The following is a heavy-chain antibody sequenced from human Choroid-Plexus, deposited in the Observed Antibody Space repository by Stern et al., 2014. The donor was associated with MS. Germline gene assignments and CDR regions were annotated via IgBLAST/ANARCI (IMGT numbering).Heavy chain of an antibody. V-gene: IGHV3-30*18. CDR1: GFTLGSCA. Sequence: VQLEESGGGVVQPGRPLRLSCVASGFTLGSCAMHWVRQAPGKGLEWVAGVSYDGSNKYYADSVKGRFTISRDNSQNTLYMQMSSLRPEDTAVYYCAKDRQYLTYFFDNWGQGSLVTVSS. CDR2: VSYDGSNK. D-gene: IGHD2/OR15-2a*01. CDR3: AKDRQYLTYFFDN. J-gene: IGHJ4*02.